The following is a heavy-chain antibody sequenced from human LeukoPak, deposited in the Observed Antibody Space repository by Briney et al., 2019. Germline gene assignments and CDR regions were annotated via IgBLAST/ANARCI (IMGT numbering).Heavy chain of an antibody. CDR3: ASALWYRSTYYPTPFDY. V-gene: IGHV3-7*01. J-gene: IGHJ4*02. D-gene: IGHD6-13*01. Sequence: GGSLRLSCAASGFTFSSYWMTWVRQAPGKGLEWVANIKQDGSEEYYVDSVKGRFTISRDNAKNSLFLQMNSLRAEDTAVYYCASALWYRSTYYPTPFDYWGQGTLVTVSS. CDR2: IKQDGSEE. CDR1: GFTFSSYW.